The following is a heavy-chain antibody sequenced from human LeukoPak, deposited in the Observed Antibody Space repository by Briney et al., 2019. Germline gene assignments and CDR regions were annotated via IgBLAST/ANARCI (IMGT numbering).Heavy chain of an antibody. D-gene: IGHD1-26*01. CDR1: GGSFSGYY. Sequence: PSETLSLTCAVYGGSFSGYYWSWIRQPPGKGLEWIGEINHSGSTNYNPSLKSRVTISVDTSKNQFSLKLSSVTAAGTAVYYCATKWELPYYFDYWGQGTLDTVSS. CDR2: INHSGST. CDR3: ATKWELPYYFDY. J-gene: IGHJ4*02. V-gene: IGHV4-34*01.